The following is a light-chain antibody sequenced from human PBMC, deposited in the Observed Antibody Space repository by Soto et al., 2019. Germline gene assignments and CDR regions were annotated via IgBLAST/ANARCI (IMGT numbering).Light chain of an antibody. J-gene: IGKJ1*01. CDR3: QQYHDYWT. V-gene: IGKV1-5*03. Sequence: DVRLTQSPATLSASVGDRVSITCRASERIVLWLAWYQQKSGRAPKLLMYKVSTLVSDVPSRFSGSGSGTEFTLTIDNLQPDDSAIYYCQQYHDYWTFGQGTKIEVK. CDR1: ERIVLW. CDR2: KVS.